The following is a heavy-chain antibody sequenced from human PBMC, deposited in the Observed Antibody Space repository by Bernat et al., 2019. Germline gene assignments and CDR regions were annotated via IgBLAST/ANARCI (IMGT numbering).Heavy chain of an antibody. J-gene: IGHJ4*02. CDR2: ISWNSGNI. V-gene: IGHV3-9*01. D-gene: IGHD6-13*01. CDR1: GFTFDDYA. CDR3: AKASYSSSWYYFDY. Sequence: LVESGGGLVQPGRSLRLSCAASGFTFDDYAMHWVRQAPGKGLEWVSGISWNSGNIDYADSVKGRFTISRDNAKNSLYLQMNSLRAEDTALYYCAKASYSSSWYYFDYWGQGTLVTVSS.